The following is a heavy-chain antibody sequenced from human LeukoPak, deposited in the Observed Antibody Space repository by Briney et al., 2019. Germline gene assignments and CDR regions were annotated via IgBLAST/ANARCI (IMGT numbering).Heavy chain of an antibody. Sequence: SQTLSLTCAISGDSVSSNSAAWNWIRQSPSRGLEWLGRTYYRSKWLHDYAISVKSRITINPDTSKNQFSLQLNSVTAADTAVYYCARVRSGSYYERWFDPWGQGTLVTVSS. D-gene: IGHD3-10*01. CDR1: GDSVSSNSAA. CDR2: TYYRSKWLH. V-gene: IGHV6-1*01. J-gene: IGHJ5*02. CDR3: ARVRSGSYYERWFDP.